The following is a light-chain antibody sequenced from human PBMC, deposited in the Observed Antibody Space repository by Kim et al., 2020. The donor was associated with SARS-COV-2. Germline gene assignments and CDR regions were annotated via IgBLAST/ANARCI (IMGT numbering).Light chain of an antibody. CDR3: QQYSSYPIT. V-gene: IGKV1-16*02. CDR1: QGINNY. J-gene: IGKJ5*01. Sequence: DIQMTQSPSSLSASVGDRVTITCRASQGINNYLAWFQWKPGKAPKSLIYGASSLQIGVPSKFSGSGSGTDFNLTIISLQTEDFATYYCQQYSSYPITFGQGTRLEIK. CDR2: GAS.